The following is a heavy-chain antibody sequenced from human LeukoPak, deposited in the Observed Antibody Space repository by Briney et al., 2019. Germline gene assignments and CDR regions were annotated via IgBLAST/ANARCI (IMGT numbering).Heavy chain of an antibody. Sequence: ASVKGSCKASGYTFTGYYMHWVRQAPGQGLEWIGWINPNSGGTNYAQKFQGRVTMTRDTSISTAYMELSRLRSDDTAVYYCARDREGLLWFGESDAFDIWGQGTMVTVSS. V-gene: IGHV1-2*02. CDR2: INPNSGGT. CDR3: ARDREGLLWFGESDAFDI. D-gene: IGHD3-10*01. J-gene: IGHJ3*02. CDR1: GYTFTGYY.